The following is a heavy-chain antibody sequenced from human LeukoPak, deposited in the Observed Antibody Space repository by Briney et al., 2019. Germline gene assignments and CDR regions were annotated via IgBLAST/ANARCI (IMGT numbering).Heavy chain of an antibody. CDR1: GFTFSSYA. Sequence: GGSLRLSCAASGFTFSSYAMSWVRQAPGKGLEWVSAISGSGGSTYYADSVKGRFTISRDNSKNTLYLQMNSLRAEDSAVYYCARDALGFGELFTTNWFDPWGQGTLVTVSS. CDR2: ISGSGGST. D-gene: IGHD3-10*01. CDR3: ARDALGFGELFTTNWFDP. V-gene: IGHV3-23*01. J-gene: IGHJ5*02.